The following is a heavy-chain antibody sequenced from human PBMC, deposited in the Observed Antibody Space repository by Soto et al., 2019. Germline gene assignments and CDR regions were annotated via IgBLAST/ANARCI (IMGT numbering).Heavy chain of an antibody. CDR3: ARVRRNYDSSGHYRTNWFDP. D-gene: IGHD3-22*01. Sequence: SETLSLTCTVSGGSISSGGYYWSWIRQHPGKGLEWIGYIYYSGSTYYNPSLKSRVTISVDTSKNQFSLKLSSVTAADTAVYYCARVRRNYDSSGHYRTNWFDPWGQGTLVTVSS. V-gene: IGHV4-31*03. J-gene: IGHJ5*02. CDR1: GGSISSGGYY. CDR2: IYYSGST.